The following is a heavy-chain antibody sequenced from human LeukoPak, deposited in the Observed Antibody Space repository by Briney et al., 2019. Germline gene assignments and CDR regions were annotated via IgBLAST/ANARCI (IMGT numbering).Heavy chain of an antibody. CDR2: IKSKTDGGTT. CDR1: GFTFNNAW. J-gene: IGHJ4*02. CDR3: TTKDVSSGYYYAGY. V-gene: IGHV3-15*01. D-gene: IGHD3-22*01. Sequence: GGSLRLSCAASGFTFNNAWMSWVRQAPGKGLEWVGRIKSKTDGGTTDYVAPVKDRFIISRDDSENTLYLQMNSLKTEDTAVYYCTTKDVSSGYYYAGYWGQGTLVTVSS.